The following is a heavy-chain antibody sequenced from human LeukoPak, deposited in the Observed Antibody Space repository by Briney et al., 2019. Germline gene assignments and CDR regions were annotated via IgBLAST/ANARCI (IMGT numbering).Heavy chain of an antibody. J-gene: IGHJ4*02. CDR3: ARLRYGYVDY. V-gene: IGHV3-7*01. D-gene: IGHD5-18*01. CDR1: GCTFDDYG. CDR2: IKQDGSEK. Sequence: GGSLRLSCAASGCTFDDYGMSWVRQAPGKGLEWVANIKQDGSEKYYVDSVKGRFTISRDNAKNSLYLQMNSLRAEDTAVYYCARLRYGYVDYWGQGTLVTVSS.